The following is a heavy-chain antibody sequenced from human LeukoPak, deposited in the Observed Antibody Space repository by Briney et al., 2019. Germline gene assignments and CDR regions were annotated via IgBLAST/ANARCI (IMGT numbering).Heavy chain of an antibody. Sequence: GGSLRLSCAASGFTFSSYAMSWVRQAPGKGLEWVSVIYSGGSTYYADSVKGRFTISRDNAKNTLYLQMNSLRAEDTAVYYCARGRVGAGNFFDYWGQGTLVTVSS. CDR2: IYSGGST. V-gene: IGHV3-66*01. CDR3: ARGRVGAGNFFDY. D-gene: IGHD1-26*01. CDR1: GFTFSSYA. J-gene: IGHJ4*02.